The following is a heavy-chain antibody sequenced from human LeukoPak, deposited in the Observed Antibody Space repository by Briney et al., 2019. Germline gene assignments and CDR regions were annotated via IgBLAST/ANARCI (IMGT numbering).Heavy chain of an antibody. CDR2: IIGGGDYT. D-gene: IGHD2-2*01. CDR1: GFTFSSYE. CDR3: AKGIYTSTSYYDS. V-gene: IGHV3-23*01. Sequence: GGSLRLSCAASGFTFSSYEMNWVRQAPGKGLAWVSTIIGGGDYTYYVDSVKGRFTISRDNSKNTLYLQVNSLRAEDTAVYYCAKGIYTSTSYYDSWGQGTLVTVSS. J-gene: IGHJ4*02.